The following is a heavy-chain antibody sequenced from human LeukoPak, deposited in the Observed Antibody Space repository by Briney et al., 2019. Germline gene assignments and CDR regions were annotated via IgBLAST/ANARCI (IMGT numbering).Heavy chain of an antibody. CDR1: GFTFSNFA. CDR3: ARVRGGRSWYYYGMDV. Sequence: PGGSLRLSCAASGFTFSNFAMHWVRQAPGKGLEWVAVISYDGDNEHYADSVKGQFTISRDNSKDRLYLRMNSLRPEDTAMYYCARVRGGRSWYYYGMDVWGRGTTVTVSS. D-gene: IGHD3-16*01. V-gene: IGHV3-30-3*01. J-gene: IGHJ6*02. CDR2: ISYDGDNE.